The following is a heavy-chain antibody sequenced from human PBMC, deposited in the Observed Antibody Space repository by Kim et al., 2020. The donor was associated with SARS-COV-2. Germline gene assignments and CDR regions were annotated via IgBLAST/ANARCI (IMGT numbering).Heavy chain of an antibody. CDR2: INPSGGST. V-gene: IGHV1-46*01. CDR1: GYTFTSYY. CDR3: ARDLLNYYDSSGYPYYYYGMDV. D-gene: IGHD3-22*01. J-gene: IGHJ6*02. Sequence: ASVKVSCKASGYTFTSYYMHWVRQAPGQGLEWMGIINPSGGSTSYAQKFQGRVTMTRDTSTSTVYMELSSLRSEDTAVYYCARDLLNYYDSSGYPYYYYGMDVWGQGTTVTVSS.